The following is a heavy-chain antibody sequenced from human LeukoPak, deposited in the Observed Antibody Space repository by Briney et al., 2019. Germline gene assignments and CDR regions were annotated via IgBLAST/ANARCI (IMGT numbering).Heavy chain of an antibody. D-gene: IGHD3-9*01. CDR3: ARARQNPYFEERRRGNWFDP. Sequence: SETLSLTCAVYGGSLSGYFWSWIRQPPGKGLEWIGDINHNGGTNYNPSLKSRVTISVDTSKNQFSLKLSSVTAADTAVYYCARARQNPYFEERRRGNWFDPWGQGTLVTVSS. CDR1: GGSLSGYF. J-gene: IGHJ5*02. V-gene: IGHV4-34*01. CDR2: INHNGGT.